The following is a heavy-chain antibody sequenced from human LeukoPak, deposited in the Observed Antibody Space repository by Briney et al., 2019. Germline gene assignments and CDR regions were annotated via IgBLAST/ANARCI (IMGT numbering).Heavy chain of an antibody. V-gene: IGHV4-59*08. J-gene: IGHJ4*02. CDR3: ARHSSSWYPDY. CDR2: IHYTGST. D-gene: IGHD6-13*01. CDR1: GGSIRSYY. Sequence: SETLSLTCTVSGGSIRSYYWSWIRQPPGKGLEWIGYIHYTGSTNYNPSLKSRVTISVDTSKNQFSLQLSSVTATDAAVYFCARHSSSWYPDYWGQGTLVTVSS.